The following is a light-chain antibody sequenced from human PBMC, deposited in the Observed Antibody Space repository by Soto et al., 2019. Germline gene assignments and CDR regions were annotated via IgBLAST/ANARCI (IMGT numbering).Light chain of an antibody. V-gene: IGKV1-39*01. CDR1: QSISYY. Sequence: DIPMTQSPSSLSASVGDRVTITCRASQSISYYLNWYQQKPGKAPKLLIHASSSLQSGVPSRFSGSGSGTEFTLTISSLQSEDFATYYCQQSYSTLRTFGQGTKLEIK. J-gene: IGKJ2*01. CDR3: QQSYSTLRT. CDR2: ASS.